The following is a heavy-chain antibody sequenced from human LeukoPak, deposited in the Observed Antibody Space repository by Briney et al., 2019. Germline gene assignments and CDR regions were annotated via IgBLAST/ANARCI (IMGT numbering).Heavy chain of an antibody. D-gene: IGHD3-9*01. CDR1: GGSFSGYY. J-gene: IGHJ6*04. V-gene: IGHV4-34*01. CDR3: AAGRYFDWLLSFTMDV. Sequence: PSETLSLTCAVYGGSFSGYYWSWIRQPPGKGLEWIGEINHSGSTNYNPSLKSRGTISVDTSKNQFSLKLSSVTAADTAVYYCAAGRYFDWLLSFTMDVWGKGTTVTVSS. CDR2: INHSGST.